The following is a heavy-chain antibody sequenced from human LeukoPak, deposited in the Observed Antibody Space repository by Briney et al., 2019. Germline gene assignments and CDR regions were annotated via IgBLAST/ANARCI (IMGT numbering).Heavy chain of an antibody. Sequence: SETLSLTCTVSGDSISSYYWTWIRQPAGKGLEWIGRVLPSGNTKYNSSLKSRLSMSVDSSKNQISLKVTSVTAADTAVYYCARGVVPPGMDYYHYMDVWGKGTTVTVSS. V-gene: IGHV4-4*07. CDR2: VLPSGNT. CDR1: GDSISSYY. CDR3: ARGVVPPGMDYYHYMDV. J-gene: IGHJ6*03. D-gene: IGHD2-2*01.